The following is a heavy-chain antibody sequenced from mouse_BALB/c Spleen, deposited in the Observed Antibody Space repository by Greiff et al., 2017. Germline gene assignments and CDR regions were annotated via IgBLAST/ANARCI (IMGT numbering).Heavy chain of an antibody. V-gene: IGHV5-6*02. CDR3: ARRRDGYDFYAMDY. J-gene: IGHJ4*01. CDR2: ISSGGSYT. Sequence: EVMLVESGGDLVKPGGSLKLSCAASGFTFSSYGMSWVRQTPDKRLEWVATISSGGSYTYYPDSVKGRFTISRDNAKNTLYLQMSSLKSEDTAMYYCARRRDGYDFYAMDYWGQGTSVTVSS. D-gene: IGHD2-2*01. CDR1: GFTFSSYG.